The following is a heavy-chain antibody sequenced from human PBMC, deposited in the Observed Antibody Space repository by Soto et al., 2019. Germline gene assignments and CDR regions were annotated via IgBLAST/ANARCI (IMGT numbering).Heavy chain of an antibody. V-gene: IGHV1-18*01. CDR3: ARDGYFDWLPFDY. CDR2: ISAYNGNT. D-gene: IGHD3-9*01. CDR1: GYTFTSYG. J-gene: IGHJ4*02. Sequence: QVQLVQSGAEVKKPGASVKVSCKASGYTFTSYGISWVRQAPGQGLEWMGWISAYNGNTNYAQKLQGRVTMTTDTCTSTAYRERRSLSSADTAVYYCARDGYFDWLPFDYWGQGTLVTVSS.